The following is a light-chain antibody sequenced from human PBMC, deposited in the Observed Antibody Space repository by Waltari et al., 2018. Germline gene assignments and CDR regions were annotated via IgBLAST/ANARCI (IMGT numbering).Light chain of an antibody. CDR1: QSVSSN. Sequence: EIVMTQSPATLSVSPGERANLSCRASQSVSSNFAWYQQKPGQAPRLLIYGASTRATGIPARFSGSGAGTEFTLTITSLQSEDFAVYYCQQYNNWPPWTFGQGTKVEIK. V-gene: IGKV3-15*01. CDR2: GAS. CDR3: QQYNNWPPWT. J-gene: IGKJ1*01.